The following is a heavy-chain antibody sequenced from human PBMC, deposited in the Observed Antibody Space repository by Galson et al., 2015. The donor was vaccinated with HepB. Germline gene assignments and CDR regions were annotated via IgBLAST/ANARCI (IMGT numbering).Heavy chain of an antibody. V-gene: IGHV3-30-3*01. J-gene: IGHJ4*02. CDR1: GFTFSSYA. CDR2: ISYDGSNK. Sequence: SLRLSCAASGFTFSSYAMHWVRQAPGKGLEWVAVISYDGSNKYYADSVKGRFTISRDNSKNTLYLQMNSLRAEDTAVYYCARDRHDSSGYSFDYWGQGTLVTVSS. CDR3: ARDRHDSSGYSFDY. D-gene: IGHD3-22*01.